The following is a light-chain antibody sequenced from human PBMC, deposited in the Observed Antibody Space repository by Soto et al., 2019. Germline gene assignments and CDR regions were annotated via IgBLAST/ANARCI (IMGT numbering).Light chain of an antibody. CDR2: ATS. CDR1: QIVSTSY. CDR3: QQYGSSSFT. V-gene: IGKV3-20*01. J-gene: IGKJ3*01. Sequence: EVVLTQSPGTLSLSPGERATLSCRASQIVSTSYLAWYQQKHGQAPRLLIHATSSRAAGIPDRFSGSGSGTEFPLTISRLEPEDFSVYYCQQYGSSSFTFGPGTKVDMK.